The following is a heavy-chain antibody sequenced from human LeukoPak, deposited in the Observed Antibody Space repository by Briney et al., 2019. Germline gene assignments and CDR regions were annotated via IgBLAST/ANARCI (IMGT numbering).Heavy chain of an antibody. CDR2: ISYDGSNT. D-gene: IGHD2-8*02. J-gene: IGHJ4*02. Sequence: GGSLRLSCTASGFTFSAYGMHWVRQAPGMGLEWVAIISYDGSNTFYGDSVKGRFTISRDNSKKTLYLQMNSLRTEDTAVYYCARDQTAVTGVWGTIDYWGQGTLVIVSS. V-gene: IGHV3-30*03. CDR1: GFTFSAYG. CDR3: ARDQTAVTGVWGTIDY.